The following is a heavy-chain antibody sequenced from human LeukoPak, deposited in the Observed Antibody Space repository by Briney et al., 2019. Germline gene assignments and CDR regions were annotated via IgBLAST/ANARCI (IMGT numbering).Heavy chain of an antibody. J-gene: IGHJ4*02. D-gene: IGHD6-6*01. V-gene: IGHV1-8*01. Sequence: ASVKVSCKASGYTFTSYDINWVRQATGQGLEWMGWMNPNSGNTGYAQKFQGRVTMTRNTSISTAYMELSRLRSDDTAVYYCARDIAARTYNFDYWGQGTLVTVSS. CDR2: MNPNSGNT. CDR3: ARDIAARTYNFDY. CDR1: GYTFTSYD.